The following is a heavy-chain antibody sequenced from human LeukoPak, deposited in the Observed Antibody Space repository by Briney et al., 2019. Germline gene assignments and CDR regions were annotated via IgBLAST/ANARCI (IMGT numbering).Heavy chain of an antibody. CDR2: ITGSSSAM. D-gene: IGHD2-15*01. J-gene: IGHJ4*02. Sequence: TGGSLRLSCAASGFTFSSSNMHWVRQAPGKGLEWVSYITGSSSAMYYADSVKGRFTISRDNAKDSLYLQMISLRAEDTAVYYCASDVVAYTTNYWGQGTLVTVSS. V-gene: IGHV3-48*01. CDR1: GFTFSSSN. CDR3: ASDVVAYTTNY.